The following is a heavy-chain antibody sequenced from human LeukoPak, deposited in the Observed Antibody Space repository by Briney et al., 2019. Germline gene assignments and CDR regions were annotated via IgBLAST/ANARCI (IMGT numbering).Heavy chain of an antibody. J-gene: IGHJ4*02. D-gene: IGHD1-1*01. V-gene: IGHV3-30*18. CDR1: GFIFSGHV. CDR3: TKDRWVPTTEKPFDH. Sequence: AGGSLRLSCAASGFIFSGHVMHWVRQAPGKGLEWVAAISADGIHEYYADSVKGRFTISRDNSKNMFYLQMNSLRAEDTAVYYCTKDRWVPTTEKPFDHWGQGTLVTVSS. CDR2: ISADGIHE.